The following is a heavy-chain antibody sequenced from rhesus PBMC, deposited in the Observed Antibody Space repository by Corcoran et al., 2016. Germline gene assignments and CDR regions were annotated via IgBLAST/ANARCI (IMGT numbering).Heavy chain of an antibody. Sequence: QVQLQESGPGLVKPSETLSLTCAVSGGTISSGDCYWSWIRPPPGKGLEWIGGIYSNIESTNYNPSLKSRVTISKDTSKNQFSLKLSSVTATDTAVYYCARGIQWVQFLGGFDYWGQGVLVTVSS. D-gene: IGHD5-30*01. CDR1: GGTISSGDCY. J-gene: IGHJ4*01. CDR2: IYSNIEST. CDR3: ARGIQWVQFLGGFDY. V-gene: IGHV4S12*01.